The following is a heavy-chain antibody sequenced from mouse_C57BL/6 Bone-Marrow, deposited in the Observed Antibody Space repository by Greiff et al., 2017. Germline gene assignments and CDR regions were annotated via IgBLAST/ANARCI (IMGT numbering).Heavy chain of an antibody. J-gene: IGHJ2*01. CDR3: ARRGAYYGNFFDY. D-gene: IGHD2-10*01. CDR2: IYPRDGST. V-gene: IGHV1-78*01. CDR1: GYTFTDHT. Sequence: VQLQQSDAELVKPGASVKISCKVSGYTFTDHTIHWMRQRPEQGLEWIGYIYPRDGSTKYNEKFKGKATLTADKSSSTASMQLNSLTSEDSAVYFCARRGAYYGNFFDYWGQGTTLTVSS.